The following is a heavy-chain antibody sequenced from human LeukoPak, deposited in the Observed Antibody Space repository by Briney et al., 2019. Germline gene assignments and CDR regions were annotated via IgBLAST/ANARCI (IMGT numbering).Heavy chain of an antibody. CDR2: INWNGGST. J-gene: IGHJ4*02. CDR3: ARVRLQGGSYLDAFDY. D-gene: IGHD1-26*01. Sequence: GGSLRLSCAASGFTLDDYGMSWVRQAPGKGLEWVSGINWNGGSTGYAGSVKGRFTISRDNAKNSLYLQMNSLRAEDTALYYCARVRLQGGSYLDAFDYWGQGTLVTVSS. V-gene: IGHV3-20*04. CDR1: GFTLDDYG.